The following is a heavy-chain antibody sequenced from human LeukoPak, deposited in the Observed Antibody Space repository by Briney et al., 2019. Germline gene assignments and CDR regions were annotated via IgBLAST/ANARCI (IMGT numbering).Heavy chain of an antibody. J-gene: IGHJ3*02. CDR2: IRYDGTNK. Sequence: GGSLRLSCAASGFIFSSYGMHWVRQAPGKGLEWVAFIRYDGTNKYYADSVKGRFTISRDNAKNSLYPQMNSLRAEDTASYYCAKDIFFGSRAYDAFDIWGQGTMVTVSS. V-gene: IGHV3-30*02. CDR1: GFIFSSYG. CDR3: AKDIFFGSRAYDAFDI. D-gene: IGHD3-10*01.